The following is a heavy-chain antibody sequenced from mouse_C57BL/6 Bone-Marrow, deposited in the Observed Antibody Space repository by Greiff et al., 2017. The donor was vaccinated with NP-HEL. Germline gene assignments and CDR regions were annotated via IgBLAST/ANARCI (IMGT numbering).Heavy chain of an antibody. J-gene: IGHJ4*01. D-gene: IGHD2-3*01. CDR1: GYTFTSYW. Sequence: VQLQQSGAELVKPGASVKLSCKASGYTFTSYWMHWVKQRPGQGLEWIGMIHPNSGSTNYNEKFKSKATLTVDKSSSTAYMQLSSLTSEDSAVYYCARGHDGYSYYYAMDYWGQGTSVTVSS. CDR2: IHPNSGST. V-gene: IGHV1-64*01. CDR3: ARGHDGYSYYYAMDY.